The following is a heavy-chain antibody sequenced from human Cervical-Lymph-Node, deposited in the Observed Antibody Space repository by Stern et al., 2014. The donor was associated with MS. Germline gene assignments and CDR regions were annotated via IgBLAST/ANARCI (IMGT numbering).Heavy chain of an antibody. D-gene: IGHD6-19*01. Sequence: EVQLVESGGGLVQPGGSLRLSCAASGFTFSSYWMSWVRQAPGKGLEWVANIKQDGSEKYYVDSVKGRFTISRDNAKNSLYLQMNSLRAEDTAVYYCARVSSSGWYGGYYFDYWGQGTLVTVSS. CDR1: GFTFSSYW. J-gene: IGHJ4*02. V-gene: IGHV3-7*01. CDR3: ARVSSSGWYGGYYFDY. CDR2: IKQDGSEK.